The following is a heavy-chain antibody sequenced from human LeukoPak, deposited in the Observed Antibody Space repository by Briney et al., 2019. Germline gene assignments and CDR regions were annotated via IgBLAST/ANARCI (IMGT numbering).Heavy chain of an antibody. CDR1: GESFSDYY. J-gene: IGHJ4*02. Sequence: SETLSLTCAVYGESFSDYYWSWIRQPPGKGPKWIGEINQSGSANYNPSLKSRVTILVDRSKNQFSLKVTSVTAADTAVYYCARGQEDWELLQRDVNFDYWGQGTLVTVSS. CDR2: INQSGSA. V-gene: IGHV4-34*01. D-gene: IGHD1-26*01. CDR3: ARGQEDWELLQRDVNFDY.